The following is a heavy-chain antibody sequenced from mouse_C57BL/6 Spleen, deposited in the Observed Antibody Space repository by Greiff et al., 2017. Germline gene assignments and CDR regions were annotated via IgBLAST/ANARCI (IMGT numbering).Heavy chain of an antibody. CDR2: IYPRDGST. D-gene: IGHD1-1*01. J-gene: IGHJ4*01. CDR3: ARRSYYYGSSYPYAMDY. CDR1: GYTFTSYD. Sequence: QVQLQQSGPELVKPGASVTLSCKASGYTFTSYDINWVKQRPGQGLEWIGWIYPRDGSTKYNEKFKGKATLTVDTSSSTAYMELHSLTSEDSAVYFCARRSYYYGSSYPYAMDYWGQGTSVTVSS. V-gene: IGHV1-85*01.